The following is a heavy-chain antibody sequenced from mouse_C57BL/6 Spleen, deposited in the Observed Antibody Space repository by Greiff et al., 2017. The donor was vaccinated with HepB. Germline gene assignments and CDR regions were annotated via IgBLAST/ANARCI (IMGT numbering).Heavy chain of an antibody. D-gene: IGHD1-1*01. CDR3: ARYATLDAMDY. CDR1: GYTFTSYW. Sequence: QVQLQQPGAELVKPGASVKLSCKASGYTFTSYWMHWVKQRPGQGLEWIGMIHPNSGSTNYNEKFESKATLTVDKSSSTAYMQLSSLTSEDSAVYYCARYATLDAMDYWGQGTSVTVSS. V-gene: IGHV1-64*01. CDR2: IHPNSGST. J-gene: IGHJ4*01.